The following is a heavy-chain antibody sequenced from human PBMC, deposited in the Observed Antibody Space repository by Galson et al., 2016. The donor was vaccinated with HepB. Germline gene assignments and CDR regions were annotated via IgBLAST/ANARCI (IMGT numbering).Heavy chain of an antibody. CDR3: ARGDDFGDFPGLYYFDS. Sequence: SVKVSCKASNYNFPAYIIGWVRQAPGQGLEWMGWIYPHSGNANYAPGLQHRVTMTTDASTSTAYLELRGLKSDDTAIYYCARGDDFGDFPGLYYFDSWGQGALVTVSS. CDR2: IYPHSGNA. V-gene: IGHV1-18*01. D-gene: IGHD4-17*01. J-gene: IGHJ4*02. CDR1: NYNFPAYI.